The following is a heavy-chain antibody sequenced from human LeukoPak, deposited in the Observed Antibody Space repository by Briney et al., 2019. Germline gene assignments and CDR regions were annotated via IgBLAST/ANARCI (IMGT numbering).Heavy chain of an antibody. Sequence: GASVKVSCKASGGTFSSSAISWVRQAPGQGLEWMGGIIPIFGTANYAQKFQGRVTITADESTSTAYMELSSLRSEDTAVYYCAGATYCGGDCYFNWFDPWGQGTLVTVSS. CDR3: AGATYCGGDCYFNWFDP. CDR1: GGTFSSSA. V-gene: IGHV1-69*13. J-gene: IGHJ5*02. CDR2: IIPIFGTA. D-gene: IGHD2-21*02.